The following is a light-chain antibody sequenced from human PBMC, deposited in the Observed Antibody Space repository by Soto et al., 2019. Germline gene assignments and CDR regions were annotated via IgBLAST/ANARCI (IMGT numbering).Light chain of an antibody. Sequence: EIGLTQSPATLSLSPGGGGTLSCMASQSISNNLAWYQQRPGQAPRLLIYGASSRATGIPDRFSGSGSGTDFTLTISSLQPEDFATYYCQQSYSTPLTFGGGTKVDI. V-gene: IGKV3D-15*01. CDR1: QSISNN. CDR2: GAS. J-gene: IGKJ4*01. CDR3: QQSYSTPLT.